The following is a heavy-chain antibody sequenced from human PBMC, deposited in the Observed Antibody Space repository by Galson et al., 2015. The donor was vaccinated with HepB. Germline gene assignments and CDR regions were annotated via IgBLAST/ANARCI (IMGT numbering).Heavy chain of an antibody. CDR2: TYYRSKWYN. D-gene: IGHD2-21*01. V-gene: IGHV6-1*01. J-gene: IGHJ4*02. CDR1: GDSVSSNSAA. CDR3: ARERGAKYLTSYWGY. Sequence: CAISGDSVSSNSAAWNWIRQSPSRGLEWLGRTYYRSKWYNDYAVSVKSRITINPDTSKNQFSLQLNSVTPEDTAVYYCARERGAKYLTSYWGYWGQGTLVTVSS.